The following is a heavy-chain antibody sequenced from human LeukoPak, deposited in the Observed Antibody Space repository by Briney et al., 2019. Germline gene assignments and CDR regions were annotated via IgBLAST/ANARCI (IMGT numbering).Heavy chain of an antibody. D-gene: IGHD6-6*01. CDR2: IYYSGST. V-gene: IGHV4-39*07. Sequence: SETLSLTCTVSGGSISSSSYYWGWIRQPPGKGLEWIGSIYYSGSTYYNPSLKSRVTISVDTSKNQFSLKLSSVTAADTAVYYCARNFPATSRDAFDIWGQGTMVTVSS. J-gene: IGHJ3*02. CDR1: GGSISSSSYY. CDR3: ARNFPATSRDAFDI.